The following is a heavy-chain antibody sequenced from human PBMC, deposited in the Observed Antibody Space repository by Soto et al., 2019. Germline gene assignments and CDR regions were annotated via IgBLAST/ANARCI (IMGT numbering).Heavy chain of an antibody. J-gene: IGHJ6*02. CDR1: GVSVSSGTYY. CDR2: IYDSGIT. Sequence: QVQLQESGPGLVKPSETLSLTCSVSGVSVSSGTYYWSWIRQPPGKGLEWIGYIYDSGITNYTPSLKSRVTMSVDTSKNQFSLKLSSVTAADTAVYYCARDPRPALSSPYIPRHYYYYGLDVWGQGTAVTVSS. D-gene: IGHD2-2*02. CDR3: ARDPRPALSSPYIPRHYYYYGLDV. V-gene: IGHV4-61*01.